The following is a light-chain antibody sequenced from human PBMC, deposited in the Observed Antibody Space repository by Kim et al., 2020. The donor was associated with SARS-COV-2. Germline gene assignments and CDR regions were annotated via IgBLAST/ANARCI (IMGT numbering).Light chain of an antibody. CDR3: QQYDSSTWT. CDR2: DAS. CDR1: QSLSSSF. J-gene: IGKJ1*01. V-gene: IGKV3-20*01. Sequence: EIVLTQSPGTLSLSPGERATLSCRASQSLSSSFLAWFQQKPGQPPRLLIYDASNRATGIPDRFSGSGSGTDFTLTISRLEPEDFALYYCQQYDSSTWTFGQGTKVDIK.